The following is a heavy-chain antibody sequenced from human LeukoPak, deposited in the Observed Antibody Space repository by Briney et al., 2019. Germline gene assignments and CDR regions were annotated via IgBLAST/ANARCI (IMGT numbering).Heavy chain of an antibody. CDR2: IKEDGTET. J-gene: IGHJ4*02. D-gene: IGHD5-24*01. Sequence: GGSLRLSCAASGFMFSSNWMSWVRLAPGKGLEWVANIKEDGTETYYVDSVKGRFTISRDNAKNSLYLQMNSLRVEDTAIYYCAKEGRSLQTYWGQGTLVTVSS. CDR3: AKEGRSLQTY. V-gene: IGHV3-7*03. CDR1: GFMFSSNW.